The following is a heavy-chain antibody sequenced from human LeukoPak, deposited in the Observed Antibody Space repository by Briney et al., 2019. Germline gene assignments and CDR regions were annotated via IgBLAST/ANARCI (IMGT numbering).Heavy chain of an antibody. CDR1: GGSISSYN. D-gene: IGHD1-26*01. CDR2: IYSSGSI. V-gene: IGHV4-59*08. J-gene: IGHJ4*02. CDR3: ARYSGSYSGVDY. Sequence: SSTLTLSCTATGGSISSYNWSWIRQPPGKGLEGIGYIYSSGSINYNPHLKSRVTISVDTSKNQFYLKLRAVTAADTDEYYCARYSGSYSGVDYWGQGTLVTVSS.